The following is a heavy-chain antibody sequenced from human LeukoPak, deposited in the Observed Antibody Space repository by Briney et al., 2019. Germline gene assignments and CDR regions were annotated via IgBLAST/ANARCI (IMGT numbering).Heavy chain of an antibody. J-gene: IGHJ5*02. V-gene: IGHV1-69*05. Sequence: GASVKVSCKASGGTFSSYAISWVRQAPGQGLEWMGRIIPIFGTANYAQKFQGRVTITTDESTSTAYMELSSLRSEDTAVYYCARERERGYCTNGVCYTGWFDPWGQGTLVTVSS. CDR1: GGTFSSYA. CDR3: ARERERGYCTNGVCYTGWFDP. D-gene: IGHD2-8*01. CDR2: IIPIFGTA.